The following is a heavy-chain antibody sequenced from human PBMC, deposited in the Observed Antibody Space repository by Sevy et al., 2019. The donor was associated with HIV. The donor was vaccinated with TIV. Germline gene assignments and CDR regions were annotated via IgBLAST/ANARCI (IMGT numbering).Heavy chain of an antibody. J-gene: IGHJ2*01. V-gene: IGHV1-8*01. CDR3: TRGLSFTYAKRGDWLNWYFDV. D-gene: IGHD2-21*02. Sequence: ASVKVSCQASGYTFDNYDINWVRQATGQGLEWMGWMNPNSGNTGYAEKFQGRVTMSRVSSIRTAYMELNGLTSEDTAVYYFTRGLSFTYAKRGDWLNWYFDVWGRGTLVTVSS. CDR2: MNPNSGNT. CDR1: GYTFDNYD.